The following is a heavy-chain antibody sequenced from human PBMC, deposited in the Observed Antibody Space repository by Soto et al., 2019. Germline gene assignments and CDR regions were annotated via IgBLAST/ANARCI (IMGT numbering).Heavy chain of an antibody. J-gene: IGHJ4*02. Sequence: QVQLVESGGGVVQPGRSLRLSCAASGFTFSSYGMHWVRQAPGKGLEWWAVISYDGSNKYYADSVKGRFTISRDNSKNTLYLQMNSLRAEDTAVYYCAKDRAVAGCGLDYWGQGTLVTVSS. CDR2: ISYDGSNK. CDR3: AKDRAVAGCGLDY. CDR1: GFTFSSYG. V-gene: IGHV3-30*18. D-gene: IGHD6-19*01.